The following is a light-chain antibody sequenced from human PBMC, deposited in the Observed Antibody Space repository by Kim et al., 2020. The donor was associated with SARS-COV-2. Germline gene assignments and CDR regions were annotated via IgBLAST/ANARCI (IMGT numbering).Light chain of an antibody. V-gene: IGLV3-19*01. CDR2: GKN. CDR3: NSRDSSDNLWV. CDR1: SLRSQY. J-gene: IGLJ3*02. Sequence: GHSVSSTCQGESLRSQYARWYQQKPGQAPGLVINGKNNRPSGVPDRFSGSSSGNTASLTITGAQAEDEADYYCNSRDSSDNLWVFGGGTQLTVL.